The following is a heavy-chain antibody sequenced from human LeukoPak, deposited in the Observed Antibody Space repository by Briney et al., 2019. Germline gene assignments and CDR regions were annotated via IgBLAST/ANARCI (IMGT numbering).Heavy chain of an antibody. V-gene: IGHV3-74*01. D-gene: IGHD3-10*01. CDR1: GDSW. Sequence: PGGSLRLSCAGSGDSWMHWVRQVPGKGLVWVSRIKSDGSSTSYADSVKGRFTISNDNAENTLYLQMNSLRAEDTAVYYCARGDGVIMKNWGQGTLVTVSS. J-gene: IGHJ4*02. CDR2: IKSDGSST. CDR3: ARGDGVIMKN.